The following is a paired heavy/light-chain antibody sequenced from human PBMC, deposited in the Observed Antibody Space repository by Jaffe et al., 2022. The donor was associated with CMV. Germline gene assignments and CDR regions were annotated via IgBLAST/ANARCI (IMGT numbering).Heavy chain of an antibody. CDR2: INHSGST. V-gene: IGHV4-34*01. D-gene: IGHD3-10*01. Sequence: QVQLQQWGAGLLKPSETLSLTCAVYGGSFSGYYWSWIRQPPGKGLEWIGEINHSGSTNYNPSLKSRVTISVDTSKNQFSLKLSSVTAADTAVYYCARDRFKTYYYGSGSYYNGTDRRGVNWFDPWGQGTLVTVSS. CDR1: GGSFSGYY. CDR3: ARDRFKTYYYGSGSYYNGTDRRGVNWFDP. J-gene: IGHJ5*02.
Light chain of an antibody. Sequence: QSVLTQPPSASGTPGQRVTISCSGSSSNIGSNYVYWYQQLPGTAPKLLIYRNNQRPSGVPDRFSGSKSGTSASLAISGLRSEDEADYYCAAWDDSPCVVFGGGTKLTVL. CDR3: AAWDDSPCVV. CDR1: SSNIGSNY. J-gene: IGLJ2*01. V-gene: IGLV1-47*01. CDR2: RNN.